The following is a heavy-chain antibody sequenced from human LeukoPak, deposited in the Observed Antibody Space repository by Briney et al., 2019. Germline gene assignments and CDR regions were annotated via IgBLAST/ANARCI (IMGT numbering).Heavy chain of an antibody. CDR1: GFTFSSYA. CDR3: ARHHGGTYYYGSSGYFWFDY. J-gene: IGHJ4*02. CDR2: ISGSGGST. D-gene: IGHD3-22*01. Sequence: GGSLRLSCAASGFTFSSYAMSWVRQAPGKGLGWVSAISGSGGSTYYADSVKGRFTISRDNSKNTLYLQMNSLRAEDPAVYYCARHHGGTYYYGSSGYFWFDYWGQGTLVTVSS. V-gene: IGHV3-23*01.